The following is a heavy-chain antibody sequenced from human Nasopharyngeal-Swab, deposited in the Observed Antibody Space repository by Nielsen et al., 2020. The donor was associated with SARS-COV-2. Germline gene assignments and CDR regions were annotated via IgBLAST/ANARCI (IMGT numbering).Heavy chain of an antibody. CDR2: IYYSGSA. V-gene: IGHV4-39*01. J-gene: IGHJ4*02. D-gene: IGHD7-27*01. Sequence: SETLSLTCTASGGSISSSSYYWGWIRQPPGKGLEWIGSIYYSGSAYYNPSLKSRVTISVDTSKNQFSLKLSSVTAADTAVYYCARGVYLGYFDYWGQGTLVTVSS. CDR1: GGSISSSSYY. CDR3: ARGVYLGYFDY.